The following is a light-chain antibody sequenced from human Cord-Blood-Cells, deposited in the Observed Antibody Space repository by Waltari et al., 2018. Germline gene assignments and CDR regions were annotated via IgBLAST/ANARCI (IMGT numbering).Light chain of an antibody. V-gene: IGKV1-5*01. J-gene: IGKJ1*01. Sequence: IQMTLSPSTLSASVGDRVTITCRASQSISSWLAWYQQKPGKAPKLLIYDASSLESRVPSRFSGSGSGTEFTLTISSLQPDDFATYYCQQYNSYSKTFGQGTKVEIK. CDR1: QSISSW. CDR2: DAS. CDR3: QQYNSYSKT.